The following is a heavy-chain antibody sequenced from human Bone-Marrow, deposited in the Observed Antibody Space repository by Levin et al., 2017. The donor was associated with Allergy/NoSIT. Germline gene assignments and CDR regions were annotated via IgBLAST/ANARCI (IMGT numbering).Heavy chain of an antibody. CDR2: ISGSGTST. V-gene: IGHV3-23*01. D-gene: IGHD6-19*01. J-gene: IGHJ4*02. CDR3: ARGAGWVAGAVALI. Sequence: GGSLRLSCAASGFTFSSYAMSWVRQAPGKGLDWVSAISGSGTSTYYADSVKGRFTISRDNSMTTLYLQMNSLRAEYTAVYYCARGAGWVAGAVALIWGQGTLVTVSS. CDR1: GFTFSSYA.